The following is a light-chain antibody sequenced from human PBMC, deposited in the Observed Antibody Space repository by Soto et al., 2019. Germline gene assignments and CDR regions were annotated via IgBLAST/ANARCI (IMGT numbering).Light chain of an antibody. CDR3: CSYAGRSTLV. V-gene: IGLV2-23*01. Sequence: QSALTQPASVSGSPGQSITISCTGTSSDVGNYNLVSWYQQHPDKAPKLMIYEGSKRPSGVSNRFSGSKSGNTASLTISGLQAEDEADYYCCSYAGRSTLVFGGGTKVTVL. CDR1: SSDVGNYNL. CDR2: EGS. J-gene: IGLJ2*01.